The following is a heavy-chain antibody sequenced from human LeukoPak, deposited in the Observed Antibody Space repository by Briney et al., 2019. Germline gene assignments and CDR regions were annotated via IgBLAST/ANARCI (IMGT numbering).Heavy chain of an antibody. J-gene: IGHJ1*01. Sequence: GASVKVSCKASGGTFSSYAISWVRQAPGQGLEWMGRIIPILGIANYAQKFQGRVTITADKSTSTAYMELSSLRSEDTAVYYCARRRYYYDSSGYTEYFQHWGQGTLVTVSS. CDR1: GGTFSSYA. V-gene: IGHV1-69*04. CDR2: IIPILGIA. CDR3: ARRRYYYDSSGYTEYFQH. D-gene: IGHD3-22*01.